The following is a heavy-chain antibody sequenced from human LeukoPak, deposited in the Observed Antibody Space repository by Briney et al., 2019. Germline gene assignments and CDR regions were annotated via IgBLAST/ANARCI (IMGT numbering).Heavy chain of an antibody. V-gene: IGHV4-34*01. D-gene: IGHD2-21*02. CDR1: GGSFSDYF. J-gene: IGHJ3*02. CDR2: IDGGGDS. CDR3: TRFSRITWGDWGDAFDI. Sequence: ETLSLTCSVYGGSFSDYFWSWIRQSPGKGLEWIGEIDGGGDSKYNPSLMSRVVVSMEKSKKQFSLVMRSVAAADTAVYYCTRFSRITWGDWGDAFDIWGQGTTVIDSP.